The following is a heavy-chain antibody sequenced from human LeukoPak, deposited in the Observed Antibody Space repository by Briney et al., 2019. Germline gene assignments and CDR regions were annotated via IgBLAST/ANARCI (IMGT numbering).Heavy chain of an antibody. Sequence: GGSLRLSCAASGFTVSSNYMSWVRQAPGKGLEWVSVIYSGGSTYYADSVKGRFTISRDNSKNTLYLQMNSLRAGDTAVYYCARGIAAAHYCHYWGQGTLVTVSS. V-gene: IGHV3-53*01. CDR2: IYSGGST. CDR1: GFTVSSNY. CDR3: ARGIAAAHYCHY. J-gene: IGHJ4*02. D-gene: IGHD6-13*01.